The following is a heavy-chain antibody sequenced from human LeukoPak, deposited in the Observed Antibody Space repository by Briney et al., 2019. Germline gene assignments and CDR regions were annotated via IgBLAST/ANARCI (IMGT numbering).Heavy chain of an antibody. V-gene: IGHV1-69*05. J-gene: IGHJ5*02. D-gene: IGHD6-13*01. CDR3: ARGGSSWPNWFDP. Sequence: GSSVKVSCKASGGTFSSYAISWVRQAPGQGLEWMGGIIPIFGTANYAQKFQGRVTITTDESTSTAYMELSGLRSEDTAVYYCARGGSSWPNWFDPWGQGTLVTVSS. CDR2: IIPIFGTA. CDR1: GGTFSSYA.